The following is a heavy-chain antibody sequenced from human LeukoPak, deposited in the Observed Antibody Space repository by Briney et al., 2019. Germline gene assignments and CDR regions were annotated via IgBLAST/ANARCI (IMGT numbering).Heavy chain of an antibody. V-gene: IGHV4-34*01. CDR3: ARGTTAVVNFDY. J-gene: IGHJ4*02. CDR2: VNHSGST. D-gene: IGHD4-23*01. CDR1: GGSFSGYY. Sequence: SEPLSLTCAVYGGSFSGYYWSRIRQPPGKGLEWIGEVNHSGSTNYNPSLKSRVTISVDTSKNQFSLKLSSVTAADTAVYYCARGTTAVVNFDYWGQGTLVTVSS.